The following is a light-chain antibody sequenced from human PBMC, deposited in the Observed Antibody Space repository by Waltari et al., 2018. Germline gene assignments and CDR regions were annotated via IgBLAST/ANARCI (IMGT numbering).Light chain of an antibody. J-gene: IGLJ3*02. V-gene: IGLV4-69*01. CDR1: SGHSSNV. CDR2: VNRDGSH. CDR3: QTGGHGTWV. Sequence: QLVLTQSPSASASLGASVKLTCTLSSGHSSNVIAWHQQQPEKGPRDLRKVNRDGSHSKGDEIPDRFSGSSSGAERYLTISSVQSEEEADYYCQTGGHGTWVFGGGTKLTVL.